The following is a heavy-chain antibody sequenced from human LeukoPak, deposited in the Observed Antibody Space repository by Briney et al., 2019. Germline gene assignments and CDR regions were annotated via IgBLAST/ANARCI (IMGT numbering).Heavy chain of an antibody. CDR1: GGSISSGSYH. CDR2: INTSGST. V-gene: IGHV4-61*02. D-gene: IGHD3-3*01. CDR3: ARVPPWRGPTEGSFDY. Sequence: SETLSLTCTVSGGSISSGSYHWSWIRQPAGKGLEWIGRINTSGSTNYNPSLKSRVTISVDTSKNQFSLKLSSVTAADTAVYYCARVPPWRGPTEGSFDYWGQGTLVTVSS. J-gene: IGHJ4*02.